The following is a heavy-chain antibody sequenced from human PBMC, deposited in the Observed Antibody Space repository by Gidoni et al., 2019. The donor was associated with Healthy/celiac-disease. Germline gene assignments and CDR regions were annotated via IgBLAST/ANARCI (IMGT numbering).Heavy chain of an antibody. Sequence: QLQLQESGPGRVKPSETLSLTCTVPGGSICSSSYYWGWIRQPPGKGLEWIGCIYYSGSTYYNPSLKSRVTISVDTSKNQFSLKLSSVTAADTAVYYCARQGIAVALRVAFDIWGQGTMVTVSS. CDR1: GGSICSSSYY. CDR2: IYYSGST. CDR3: ARQGIAVALRVAFDI. D-gene: IGHD6-19*01. V-gene: IGHV4-39*01. J-gene: IGHJ3*02.